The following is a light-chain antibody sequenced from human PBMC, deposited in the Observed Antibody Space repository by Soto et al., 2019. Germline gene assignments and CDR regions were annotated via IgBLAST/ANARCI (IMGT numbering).Light chain of an antibody. Sequence: EIVLTQSPGTLSLSPGERVTLSCRASQSINNNYLAWYQHKPGQAPRLIVYGASARATGIPDRFSGSGSGTDFTLTISRLEPEDVAVYYCQQYSSLYTFGQGNKLELQ. CDR1: QSINNNY. J-gene: IGKJ2*01. CDR3: QQYSSLYT. CDR2: GAS. V-gene: IGKV3-20*01.